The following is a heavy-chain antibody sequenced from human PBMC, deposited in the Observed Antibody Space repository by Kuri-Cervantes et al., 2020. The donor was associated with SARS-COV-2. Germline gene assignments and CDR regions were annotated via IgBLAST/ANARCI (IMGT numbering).Heavy chain of an antibody. V-gene: IGHV4-30-4*08. Sequence: SETLSLTCTVSGGSLRSGDYYWTWVRQPPGKGLEWIGNIYYSGSAFYNPSLKSRVSMSLDMSKSQFSLKLSSVTAADTAVYYCAREDSSSWLYSYDYWGQGALVTVSS. D-gene: IGHD6-13*01. CDR3: AREDSSSWLYSYDY. CDR2: IYYSGSA. CDR1: GGSLRSGDYY. J-gene: IGHJ4*02.